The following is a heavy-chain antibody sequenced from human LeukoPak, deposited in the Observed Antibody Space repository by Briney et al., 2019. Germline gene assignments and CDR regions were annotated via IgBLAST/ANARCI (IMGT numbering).Heavy chain of an antibody. CDR1: GGSISSSSYY. CDR3: ARDPRVVVPAASFDY. V-gene: IGHV4-39*07. J-gene: IGHJ4*02. CDR2: IYYSGST. Sequence: PSETLSLTCTVSGGSISSSSYYWGWIRQPPGKGLEWIGSIYYSGSTYYNPSLKSRVTISVGTSKNQFSLKLSSVTAADTAVYYCARDPRVVVPAASFDYWGQGTLVTVSS. D-gene: IGHD2-2*01.